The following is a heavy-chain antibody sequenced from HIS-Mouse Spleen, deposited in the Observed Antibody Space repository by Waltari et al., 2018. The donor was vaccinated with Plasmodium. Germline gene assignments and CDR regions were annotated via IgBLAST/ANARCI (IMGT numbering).Heavy chain of an antibody. CDR3: ARVTSSGVYWYFDL. V-gene: IGHV4-34*01. Sequence: QVQLQQWGAGLLKPSETLSPTCAGYGGSFSAYYWSWFRQPPGTGLEWIGEINHSGSTNYNPSLKSRVTISVDTSKNQFSLKLSSVTAADTAVYYCARVTSSGVYWYFDLWGRGTLVTVSS. CDR2: INHSGST. D-gene: IGHD3-3*01. CDR1: GGSFSAYY. J-gene: IGHJ2*01.